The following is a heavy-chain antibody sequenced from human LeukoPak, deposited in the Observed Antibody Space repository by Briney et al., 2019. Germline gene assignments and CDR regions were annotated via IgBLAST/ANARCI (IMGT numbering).Heavy chain of an antibody. CDR2: IIPIFGTA. J-gene: IGHJ6*03. CDR1: GGTFSSYA. V-gene: IGHV1-69*05. CDR3: ASLNWNYGHYYMDV. Sequence: ASVKVSCKASGGTFSSYAISWVRQAPGQGLEWMGGIIPIFGTANYAQKFQGRVTITTDESTSIAYMELSSLRSEDTAVYYCASLNWNYGHYYMDVWGKGTTVTVSS. D-gene: IGHD1-7*01.